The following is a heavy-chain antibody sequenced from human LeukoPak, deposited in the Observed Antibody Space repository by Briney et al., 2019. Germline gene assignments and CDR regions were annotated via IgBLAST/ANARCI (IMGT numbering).Heavy chain of an antibody. CDR3: ARGVFGVVSYFDY. J-gene: IGHJ4*02. D-gene: IGHD3-3*01. Sequence: GRSLRLSCAASGFTFSSYGMHWVRQAPGKGLEWVAVIWYDGSNKYYADSVKGRFTISRDNSKNTLYLQMNSLRAEDTAVYYCARGVFGVVSYFDYWGQGTLVTVSS. V-gene: IGHV3-33*01. CDR2: IWYDGSNK. CDR1: GFTFSSYG.